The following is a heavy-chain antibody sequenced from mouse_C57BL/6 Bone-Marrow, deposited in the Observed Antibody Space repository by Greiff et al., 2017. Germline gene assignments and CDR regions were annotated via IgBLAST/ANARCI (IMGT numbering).Heavy chain of an antibody. CDR1: GYAFSSYW. Sequence: QVQLQQSGAELVKPGASVKISCKASGYAFSSYWMNWVKQRPGKGLEWIGQIYPGDGDTNYNGKFKGKATLTADKSSSTAYMQLSSLTSEDAAVYFCAARPLYYGSTWFAYWGQGTLVTVSA. V-gene: IGHV1-80*01. CDR3: AARPLYYGSTWFAY. CDR2: IYPGDGDT. D-gene: IGHD1-1*01. J-gene: IGHJ3*01.